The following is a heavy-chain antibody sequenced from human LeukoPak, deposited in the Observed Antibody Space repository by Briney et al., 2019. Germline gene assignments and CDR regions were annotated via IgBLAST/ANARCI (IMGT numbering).Heavy chain of an antibody. D-gene: IGHD3-16*01. CDR3: TSLGT. V-gene: IGHV3-48*03. Sequence: HSGGSLRLSCAASGFTFSTYEMHWVRQAPGKGLEWISYISSGDSVIYYADSVKSRFTISRDNAKNSLYLQMDSLRVEDTAVYYCTSLGTWGQGTLVTVSS. J-gene: IGHJ4*02. CDR2: ISSGDSVI. CDR1: GFTFSTYE.